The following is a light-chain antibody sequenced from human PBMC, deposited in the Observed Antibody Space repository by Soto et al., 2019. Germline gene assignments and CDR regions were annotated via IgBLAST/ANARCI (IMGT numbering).Light chain of an antibody. J-gene: IGKJ2*01. V-gene: IGKV3-11*01. Sequence: DIVLTQSPATSSLSPGDRATLSCRASQSVSSYLAWYQQKPGQAPRLLIYDASNRATGIPARFSGSGSGTDFTLTISSLEPEDFAVYYCQQRSTWYTFGQGTKLEIK. CDR1: QSVSSY. CDR3: QQRSTWYT. CDR2: DAS.